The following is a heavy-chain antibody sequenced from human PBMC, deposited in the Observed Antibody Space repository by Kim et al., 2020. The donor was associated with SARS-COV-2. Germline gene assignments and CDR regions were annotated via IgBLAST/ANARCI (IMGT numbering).Heavy chain of an antibody. Sequence: GGSLRLSCAASGFTFSSYSMNWVRQAPGKGLEWVSYISSSSSTIYYADSVKGRFTISRDNAKNSLYLQMNSLIAEDTAVYYCAANWAHYWGQGTLVTVSS. J-gene: IGHJ4*02. CDR3: AANWAHY. CDR1: GFTFSSYS. CDR2: ISSSSSTI. D-gene: IGHD7-27*01. V-gene: IGHV3-48*04.